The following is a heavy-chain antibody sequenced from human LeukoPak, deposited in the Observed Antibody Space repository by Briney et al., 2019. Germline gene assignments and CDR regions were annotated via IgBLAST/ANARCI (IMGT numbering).Heavy chain of an antibody. D-gene: IGHD2-2*01. Sequence: GESLKISCKGSGDTFATNWIGWVRQLPGKGLEWVGAIYPGDSRTRYSPSFQGQVTISADKSISTAYLQWSSLKASDTAMYYCACREFTSPWSDPWGQGTLVTVSS. CDR1: GDTFATNW. CDR3: ACREFTSPWSDP. J-gene: IGHJ5*02. V-gene: IGHV5-51*01. CDR2: IYPGDSRT.